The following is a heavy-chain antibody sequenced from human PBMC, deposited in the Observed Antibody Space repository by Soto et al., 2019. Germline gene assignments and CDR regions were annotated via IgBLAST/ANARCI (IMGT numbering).Heavy chain of an antibody. J-gene: IGHJ6*02. D-gene: IGHD2-15*01. CDR3: AKLGYCSGGTCYLDYYNGLDV. V-gene: IGHV3-23*01. Sequence: EVQLLESGGGLVQPGGSLRLSCAASGFTLNRFAMTWVRQAPGKGLEWVSTIGASGDNTFYADSVKGRFTISRDNSGDTLFLQMNRLRAEDTASYYCAKLGYCSGGTCYLDYYNGLDVWGQGTTVTVSS. CDR1: GFTLNRFA. CDR2: IGASGDNT.